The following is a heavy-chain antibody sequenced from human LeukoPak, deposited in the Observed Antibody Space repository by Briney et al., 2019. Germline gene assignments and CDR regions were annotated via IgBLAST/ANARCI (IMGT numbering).Heavy chain of an antibody. Sequence: GGSLRLSCAASGFTFSSYAMHWVRQAPGKGLEWVAVISYDGSNKYCADSVKGRFTISRDNSKNTLYLQMNSLRAEDTAVYYCARVPTIFGVVIIHFDYWGQGTLVTVSS. V-gene: IGHV3-30-3*01. CDR2: ISYDGSNK. CDR3: ARVPTIFGVVIIHFDY. D-gene: IGHD3-3*01. J-gene: IGHJ4*02. CDR1: GFTFSSYA.